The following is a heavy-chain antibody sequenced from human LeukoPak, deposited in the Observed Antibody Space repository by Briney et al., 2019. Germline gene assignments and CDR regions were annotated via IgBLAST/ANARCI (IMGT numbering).Heavy chain of an antibody. CDR1: GFTFSSYC. V-gene: IGHV3-30*02. J-gene: IGHJ4*02. D-gene: IGHD5-12*01. CDR2: IRYDGSNK. Sequence: PGGSLRLSCAASGFTFSSYCMHWVRQAPGKGLEWVAFIRYDGSNKYYADSVKGRFTISRDNSKNTLYLQMNSLRAEDTAVYYCAKDSGPPVGYDSNKFDYWGQGTLVTVSS. CDR3: AKDSGPPVGYDSNKFDY.